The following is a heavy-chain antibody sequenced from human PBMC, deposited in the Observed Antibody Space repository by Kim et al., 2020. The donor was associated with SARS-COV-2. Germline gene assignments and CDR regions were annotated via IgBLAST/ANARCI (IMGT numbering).Heavy chain of an antibody. CDR2: ISYDGSHK. V-gene: IGHV3-30*18. CDR1: GFTFSTYG. Sequence: GGSLRLSCAASGFTFSTYGMHWVRQAPGKGLEWVAVISYDGSHKYYADSVKGRFSISRDNSKNTLYLQMNSLKTEDTAVYYCANRDGYSPPGDYWGQGTL. D-gene: IGHD5-18*01. J-gene: IGHJ4*02. CDR3: ANRDGYSPPGDY.